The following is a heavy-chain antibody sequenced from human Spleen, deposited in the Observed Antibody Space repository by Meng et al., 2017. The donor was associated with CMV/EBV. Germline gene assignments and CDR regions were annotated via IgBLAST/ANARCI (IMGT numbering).Heavy chain of an antibody. CDR1: FTFSAYG. CDR3: VKGPLANCGGDCYAFDY. D-gene: IGHD2-21*01. CDR2: IWYDGSKK. J-gene: IGHJ4*02. Sequence: FTFSAYGILWVRQAPGKGLEWVAVIWYDGSKKYFADSVKGRFTISRDNSKNKVYLHMNSLRADDTAVYYCVKGPLANCGGDCYAFDYWGQGTLVTVSS. V-gene: IGHV3-33*06.